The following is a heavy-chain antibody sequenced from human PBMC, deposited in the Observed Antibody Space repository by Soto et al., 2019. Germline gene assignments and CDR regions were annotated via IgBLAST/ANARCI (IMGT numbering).Heavy chain of an antibody. V-gene: IGHV4-59*01. CDR2: IYYSGST. D-gene: IGHD3-22*01. CDR1: GGSISSYY. CDR3: ARHYDSSGYYFY. J-gene: IGHJ4*02. Sequence: SETLSLTCTVSGGSISSYYWSWIRQPPGKGLEWIGYIYYSGSTNYNPSLKSRVTISVDTSKNQFSLKLSSVTAADTAVYYCARHYDSSGYYFYWGQGTLVTVSS.